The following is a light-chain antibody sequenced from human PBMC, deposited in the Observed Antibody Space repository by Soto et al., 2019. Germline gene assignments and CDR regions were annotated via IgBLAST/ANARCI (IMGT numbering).Light chain of an antibody. V-gene: IGKV1-13*02. CDR2: DVS. CDR3: QQFNTYPALT. CDR1: QGISSA. Sequence: AIQLTQSPSSLSASVGDRVTITCRASQGISSALAWYQQKPGKSPNLLIYDVSSLESGVPSRFSGSGSGTDFTRTISSLQPEDFATYYCQQFNTYPALTFGGGTKVEIK. J-gene: IGKJ4*01.